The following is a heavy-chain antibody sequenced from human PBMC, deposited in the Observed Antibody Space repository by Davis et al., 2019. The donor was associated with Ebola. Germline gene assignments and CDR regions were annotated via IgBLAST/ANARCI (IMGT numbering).Heavy chain of an antibody. CDR2: INPNSGGT. D-gene: IGHD2-2*01. CDR1: GYTFTGYY. Sequence: ASVKVSCKASGYTFTGYYMHWVRQAPGQGLEWMGWINPNSGGTNYAQKFQGWVTMTRDTSISTAYMELSRLRSDDTAVYYCARAPHCSSTSCYPNWFDPWGQGTLVTVSS. CDR3: ARAPHCSSTSCYPNWFDP. J-gene: IGHJ5*02. V-gene: IGHV1-2*04.